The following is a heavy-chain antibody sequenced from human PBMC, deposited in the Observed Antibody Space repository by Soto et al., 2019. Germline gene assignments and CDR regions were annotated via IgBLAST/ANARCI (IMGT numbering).Heavy chain of an antibody. D-gene: IGHD6-13*01. Sequence: LRLSCAASGFTFSSYAMIWVRQAPGKGLEWVSAISGSGGSTYYADSVKGRFTISRDNSKNTLYLQMNSLRAEDTAVYYCAKDSGQQLVYGNYFDYWGQGTLVTVSS. J-gene: IGHJ4*02. CDR1: GFTFSSYA. V-gene: IGHV3-23*01. CDR2: ISGSGGST. CDR3: AKDSGQQLVYGNYFDY.